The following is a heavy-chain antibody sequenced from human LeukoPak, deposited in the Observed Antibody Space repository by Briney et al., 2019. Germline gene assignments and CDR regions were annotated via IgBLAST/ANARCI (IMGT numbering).Heavy chain of an antibody. J-gene: IGHJ3*01. CDR2: ISGSAEKT. CDR1: GFAFSSHA. CDR3: ARGSTYDFWSGDALDA. D-gene: IGHD3-3*01. V-gene: IGHV3-23*01. Sequence: GGSLRLSCAASGFAFSSHAMTWVRQARGKGLEWVSSISGSAEKTYYADSVKGRFTISRDSSQKILNLQMNNLRVEDTATYYCARGSTYDFWSGDALDAWGQGTMVTVAS.